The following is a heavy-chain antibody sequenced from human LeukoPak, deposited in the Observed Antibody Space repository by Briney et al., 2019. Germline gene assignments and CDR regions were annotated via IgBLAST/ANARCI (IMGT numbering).Heavy chain of an antibody. CDR2: ISGSGGST. D-gene: IGHD6-13*01. CDR1: GFTFSSYA. Sequence: PGGSLRLSCAASGFTFSSYAMSWVRQAPGKGLEWVSAISGSGGSTYYADSVKDRFTISRDNSKNTLYLQMNSLRAEDTAVYYCAKDYVGSSSWYESAFDIWGQGTMVTVSS. CDR3: AKDYVGSSSWYESAFDI. J-gene: IGHJ3*02. V-gene: IGHV3-23*01.